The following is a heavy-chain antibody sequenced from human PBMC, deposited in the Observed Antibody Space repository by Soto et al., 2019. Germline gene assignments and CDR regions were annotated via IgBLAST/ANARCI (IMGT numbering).Heavy chain of an antibody. CDR3: AKEAVVVAATSVGDWFDP. J-gene: IGHJ5*02. V-gene: IGHV3-23*01. CDR1: GFTFSSYA. Sequence: EVQLLESGGGLVQPGGSLRLSCAASGFTFSSYAMSWVRQAPGKGLEWVSAISGSGGSTYYADSVKGRFTISRDNSKNTLDLQMNSLRAEDTAVYYCAKEAVVVAATSVGDWFDPWGQGTLVTVSS. D-gene: IGHD2-15*01. CDR2: ISGSGGST.